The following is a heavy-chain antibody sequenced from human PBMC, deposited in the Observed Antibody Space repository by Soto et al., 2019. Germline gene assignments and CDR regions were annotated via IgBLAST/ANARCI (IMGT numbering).Heavy chain of an antibody. CDR2: INAGNGNT. CDR1: GYTFTSYY. CDR3: ARDRLYSSSWYYFDY. J-gene: IGHJ4*02. D-gene: IGHD6-13*01. Sequence: ASVKVSCKASGYTFTSYYMHWVRLAPGQRLEWMGWINAGNGNTRYSQKFQDRVTITTDTSASTAYMELSSLRSEDTAVYYCARDRLYSSSWYYFDYWGLGTLVTVSS. V-gene: IGHV1-3*01.